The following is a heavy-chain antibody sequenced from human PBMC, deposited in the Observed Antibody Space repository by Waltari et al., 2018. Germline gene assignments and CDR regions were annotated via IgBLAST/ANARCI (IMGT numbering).Heavy chain of an antibody. CDR2: INPNSGDT. Sequence: QVQLVQSGAEVKEPGASVKVSCKASGYTFTAHHIHWLRQAPGQGLEWMGRINPNSGDTNNAQKFEGRVTMTRDTSISTAYMELSMLRSDDTAMYYCARDREATSNVYYYYMDVWGKGTTVTVSS. D-gene: IGHD1-1*01. CDR1: GYTFTAHH. V-gene: IGHV1-2*06. CDR3: ARDREATSNVYYYYMDV. J-gene: IGHJ6*03.